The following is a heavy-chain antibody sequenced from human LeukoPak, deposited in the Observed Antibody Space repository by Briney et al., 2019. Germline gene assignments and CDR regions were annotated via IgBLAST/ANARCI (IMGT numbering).Heavy chain of an antibody. CDR3: AKDQAGYNFWSDS. CDR2: ISGSGGST. D-gene: IGHD3-3*01. J-gene: IGHJ4*02. V-gene: IGHV3-23*01. CDR1: GFTFSSYA. Sequence: PGGSLRLSCAASGFTFSSYATSWVRQAPGKGLEWVSAISGSGGSTYYADSVKGRFTISRDNSKNTLYLQMNSLRAEDTAVYYCAKDQAGYNFWSDSWGQGTLVTVSS.